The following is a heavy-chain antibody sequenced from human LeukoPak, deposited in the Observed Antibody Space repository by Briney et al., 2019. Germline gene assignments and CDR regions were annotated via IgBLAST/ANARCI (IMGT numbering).Heavy chain of an antibody. CDR2: IIPIFGIA. CDR1: GGTFSSYA. CDR3: APEGSSSRSCDY. J-gene: IGHJ4*02. V-gene: IGHV1-69*04. Sequence: LGSSVKVSCKASGGTFSSYAISWVRQAPGQGLEWMGRIIPIFGIANYAQKFQGRVTIAADKSTSTAYMELSSLRSEDTAVYYCAPEGSSSRSCDYWGQGPLVTVSS. D-gene: IGHD6-13*01.